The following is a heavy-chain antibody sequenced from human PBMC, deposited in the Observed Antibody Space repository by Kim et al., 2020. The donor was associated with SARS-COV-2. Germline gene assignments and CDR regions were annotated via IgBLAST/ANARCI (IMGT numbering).Heavy chain of an antibody. CDR3: WGSTDWYGAFDS. CDR1: TLTYTRYV. J-gene: IGHJ4*02. CDR2: VSGSGGSA. Sequence: GGSLRLSCAASTLTYTRYVMTWVRQAPGKGLEWVSSVSGSGGSAYYADSVKGRFTSSRDNSKSTLYLQMNSLTAEDTAVYYCWGSTDWYGAFDSWGQGT. D-gene: IGHD3-9*01. V-gene: IGHV3-23*01.